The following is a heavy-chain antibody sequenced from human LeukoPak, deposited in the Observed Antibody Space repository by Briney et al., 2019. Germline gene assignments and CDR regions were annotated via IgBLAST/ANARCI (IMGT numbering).Heavy chain of an antibody. CDR1: GRSISSSSFY. D-gene: IGHD3-10*01. CDR2: LYYSGNT. V-gene: IGHV4-39*01. CDR3: ARYYYGSGSYIWFDH. J-gene: IGHJ5*02. Sequence: SETLSLTCTVSGRSISSSSFYWGWLRQPPGKGLEWIGSLYYSGNTYYNPSLKSRVTISVDTSKSKFYLKLSSVTAKDTAVYYCARYYYGSGSYIWFDHWGQGTLVTVSS.